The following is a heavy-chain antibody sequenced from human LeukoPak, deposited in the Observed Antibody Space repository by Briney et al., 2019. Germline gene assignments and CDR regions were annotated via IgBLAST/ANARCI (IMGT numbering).Heavy chain of an antibody. CDR1: GGTFSSYA. CDR2: IIPIFGTA. V-gene: IGHV1-69*05. J-gene: IGHJ4*02. D-gene: IGHD6-6*01. Sequence: GSSVKVSCKASGGTFSSYAISWVRQAPGQGLEWMGRIIPIFGTANYAQKFQGRVTMTRDTSTSTVYMELSSLRSEDTAVYYCARGYRLHSSYGYWGQGTLVTVSS. CDR3: ARGYRLHSSYGY.